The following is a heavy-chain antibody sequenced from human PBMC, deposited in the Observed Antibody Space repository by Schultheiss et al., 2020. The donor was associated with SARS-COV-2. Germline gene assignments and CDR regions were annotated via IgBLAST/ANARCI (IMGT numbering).Heavy chain of an antibody. CDR1: GGSFSDYY. V-gene: IGHV4-34*01. J-gene: IGHJ4*02. Sequence: SQTLSLTCVVFGGSFSDYYWTWVRQPPGKGLEWIGDFADGGSTNYNPSLKSRVTISVDTSKNQFSLQLNSVTPEDTAVYYCARELELRLALGPLLDYWGQGTLVTVSS. CDR3: ARELELRLALGPLLDY. CDR2: FADGGST. D-gene: IGHD1-7*01.